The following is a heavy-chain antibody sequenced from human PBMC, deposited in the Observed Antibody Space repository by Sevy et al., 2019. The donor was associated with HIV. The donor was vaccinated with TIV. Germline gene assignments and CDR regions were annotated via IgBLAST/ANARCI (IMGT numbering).Heavy chain of an antibody. Sequence: ASVKVSCKASGYTFTGYYMHWVRQAPGQGLEWMGWINPNSGGTNYAQKFQGWVTMTRETSISTAYMELSRLRSDDTAVYYCARATVTTGGAFDIWGQGTTVTVSS. CDR3: ARATVTTGGAFDI. J-gene: IGHJ3*02. D-gene: IGHD4-17*01. CDR1: GYTFTGYY. V-gene: IGHV1-2*04. CDR2: INPNSGGT.